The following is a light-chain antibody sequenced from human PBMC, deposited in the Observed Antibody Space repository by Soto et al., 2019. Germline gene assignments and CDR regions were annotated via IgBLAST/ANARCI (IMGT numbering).Light chain of an antibody. CDR2: KAS. V-gene: IGKV1-5*03. Sequence: DIQMTQSPSTLSASEGDRVTITCRASQSIRSWLAWYQQKPWKAPKLLIYKASTLESGVPSNFSGSGSGTEYSLTITSLQPADFATYYFHQYNACPSTFAHGTKVDVK. J-gene: IGKJ1*01. CDR3: HQYNACPST. CDR1: QSIRSW.